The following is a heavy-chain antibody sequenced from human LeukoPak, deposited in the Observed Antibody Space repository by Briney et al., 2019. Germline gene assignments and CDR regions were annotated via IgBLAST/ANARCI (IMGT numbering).Heavy chain of an antibody. D-gene: IGHD6-13*01. CDR3: ARDIADAFDI. V-gene: IGHV3-74*01. J-gene: IGHJ3*02. Sequence: GGSLRLSCAASGCTLSSYWMHWVRQAPGKGLVWVSHVNSAGSSTSYADSVKGRFTISRDNAKNTLYLQMNSLRAEDTVVYYCARDIADAFDIWGQGTMVSVSS. CDR1: GCTLSSYW. CDR2: VNSAGSST.